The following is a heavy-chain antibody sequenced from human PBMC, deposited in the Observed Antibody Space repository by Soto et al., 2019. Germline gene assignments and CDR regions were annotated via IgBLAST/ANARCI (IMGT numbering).Heavy chain of an antibody. V-gene: IGHV1-69*01. CDR2: IIPIFGTA. CDR1: GGTFSSYA. CDR3: ARVGTMVRGVITYYDGMDV. J-gene: IGHJ6*02. Sequence: QVQLVQSGAEVKKPGSSVKVSCKASGGTFSSYAISWVRQAPGQGLEWMGGIIPIFGTANYAQKFQGRVTITSDESTSTAYMELSSMRSDDTAVNYCARVGTMVRGVITYYDGMDVWGQGTTVTVS. D-gene: IGHD3-10*01.